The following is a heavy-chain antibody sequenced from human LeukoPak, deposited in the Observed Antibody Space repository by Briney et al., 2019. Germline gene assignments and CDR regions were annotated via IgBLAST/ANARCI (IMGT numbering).Heavy chain of an antibody. CDR3: ASGYGSSWYSY. Sequence: SETLPLTCAVYGGSFSGYYWSWIRQPPGKGLEWIGEINHSGSTNYNPSLKSRVTISVDTSKNQFSLKLSSVTAADTAVYYCASGYGSSWYSYWGQGTLVTVSS. CDR2: INHSGST. CDR1: GGSFSGYY. D-gene: IGHD6-13*01. J-gene: IGHJ4*02. V-gene: IGHV4-34*01.